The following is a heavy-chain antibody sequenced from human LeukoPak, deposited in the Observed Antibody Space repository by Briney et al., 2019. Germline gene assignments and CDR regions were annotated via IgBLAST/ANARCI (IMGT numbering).Heavy chain of an antibody. Sequence: SETLSLTCTVSGGSISSSSYYWGWIRQPPGKGLEWIGSIYYSGSTYYNPSLKSRVTISVDTSKNQFSLKLSSVTAADTAVYYCARDPVSGYDQTTGRYYYYYMDVWGKGTTVTVSS. CDR3: ARDPVSGYDQTTGRYYYYYMDV. CDR1: GGSISSSSYY. V-gene: IGHV4-39*07. J-gene: IGHJ6*03. CDR2: IYYSGST. D-gene: IGHD5-12*01.